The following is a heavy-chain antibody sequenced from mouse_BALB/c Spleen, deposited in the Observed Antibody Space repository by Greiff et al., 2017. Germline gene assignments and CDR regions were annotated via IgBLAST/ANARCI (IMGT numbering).Heavy chain of an antibody. V-gene: IGHV5-15*02. CDR3: AVITTATSSFDY. Sequence: EVKLMESGGGLVQPGGSRKLSCAASGFTFSDYGMAWVRQAPGKGPEWVAFISNLAYSIYYADTVTGRFTISRENAKNTLYLEMSSLRSEDTAMYYCAVITTATSSFDYWGQGTTLTVSS. CDR2: ISNLAYSI. D-gene: IGHD1-2*01. J-gene: IGHJ2*01. CDR1: GFTFSDYG.